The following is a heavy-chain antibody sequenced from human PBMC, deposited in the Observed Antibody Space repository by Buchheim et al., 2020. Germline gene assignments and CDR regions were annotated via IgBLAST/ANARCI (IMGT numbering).Heavy chain of an antibody. D-gene: IGHD2-2*01. J-gene: IGHJ5*02. CDR1: GFTFSSYA. CDR2: ISGSGGST. V-gene: IGHV3-23*01. Sequence: EVQLLESGGGLVQPGGSLRLSCAASGFTFSSYAMSWVRQAPGKGLEWVSAISGSGGSTYYADSVKGRFTISRDNSKNTLYLQMNSLRAEDTAVYYCAKEGDIVVVPAASFVGKKNWFDPWGQGTL. CDR3: AKEGDIVVVPAASFVGKKNWFDP.